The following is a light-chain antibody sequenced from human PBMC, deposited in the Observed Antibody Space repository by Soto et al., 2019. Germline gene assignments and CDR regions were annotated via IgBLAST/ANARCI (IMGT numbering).Light chain of an antibody. Sequence: QSALTQPASVSGSPGQSITISCTGTSSDVGSYNLVSWYQQHPGNAPKLMIYEVSKRPSVVSNRFSGSKSGNTASLTISGLQAEDEADYYCCSYAGSSTSVFGGGTKLTVL. CDR2: EVS. J-gene: IGLJ2*01. CDR1: SSDVGSYNL. CDR3: CSYAGSSTSV. V-gene: IGLV2-23*02.